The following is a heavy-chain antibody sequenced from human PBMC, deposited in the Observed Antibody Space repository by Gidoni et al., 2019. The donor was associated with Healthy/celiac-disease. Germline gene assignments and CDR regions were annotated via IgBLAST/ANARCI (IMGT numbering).Heavy chain of an antibody. CDR2: ISGNSGSI. Sequence: EVQLVESGGGLVQPGRSLSLSCAAFGFHLDDYAMHWVRQAPGKGLEWVSGISGNSGSIGYADSVKGRFTISRDNAKNSLYLQMNSLRAEDTALYYCAKDMRDYYDSSAFDYWGQGTLVTVSS. CDR1: GFHLDDYA. CDR3: AKDMRDYYDSSAFDY. D-gene: IGHD3-22*01. V-gene: IGHV3-9*01. J-gene: IGHJ4*02.